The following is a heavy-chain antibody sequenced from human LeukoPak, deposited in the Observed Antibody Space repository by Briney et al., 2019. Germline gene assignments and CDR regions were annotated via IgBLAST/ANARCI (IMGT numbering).Heavy chain of an antibody. J-gene: IGHJ5*02. V-gene: IGHV1-69*05. CDR3: ERYSGYDFWSGYYLGSWFDP. CDR1: GGTFSSYA. D-gene: IGHD3-3*01. Sequence: SVKVSCKASGGTFSSYAISWVRQARGQGLEWMGGIIPIFGTANYAQKFQGRVTITTDESTSTAYMELSSLRSEDTAVYYCERYSGYDFWSGYYLGSWFDPWGQGTLVTVSS. CDR2: IIPIFGTA.